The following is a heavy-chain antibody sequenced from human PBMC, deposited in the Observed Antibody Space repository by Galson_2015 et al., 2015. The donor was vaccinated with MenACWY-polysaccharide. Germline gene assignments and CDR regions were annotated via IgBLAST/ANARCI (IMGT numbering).Heavy chain of an antibody. D-gene: IGHD6-13*01. CDR2: IGGRGGSGADT. Sequence: SLRLSCAASGFTFSNYWMSWVRQAPGKGLEWVSGIGGRGGSGADTYYADSVKGRFTISRDNSKNTLYLQMNSLRAEDTAVYHCATGSSWYTWFDPLGQGTLVTVSS. CDR1: GFTFSNYW. V-gene: IGHV3-23*01. CDR3: ATGSSWYTWFDP. J-gene: IGHJ5*02.